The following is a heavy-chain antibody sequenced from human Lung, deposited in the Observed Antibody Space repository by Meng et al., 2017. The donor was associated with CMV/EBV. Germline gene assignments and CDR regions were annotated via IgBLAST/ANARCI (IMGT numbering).Heavy chain of an antibody. Sequence: SXXVSCKASGDTFRGHAISWVRQAPGQGLEWMGGIIPILGIATYAQKFQGRVAIAADKSTTTAYMELSRLRSEDTAVYFCARALYYYDSSGYYPYFDYWGHGTLVTVSS. CDR1: GDTFRGHA. CDR2: IIPILGIA. J-gene: IGHJ4*01. CDR3: ARALYYYDSSGYYPYFDY. D-gene: IGHD3-22*01. V-gene: IGHV1-69*10.